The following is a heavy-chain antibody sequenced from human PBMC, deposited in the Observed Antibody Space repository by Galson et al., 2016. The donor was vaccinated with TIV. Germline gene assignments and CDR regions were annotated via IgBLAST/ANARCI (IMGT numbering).Heavy chain of an antibody. CDR1: GFTFSSYA. CDR2: INGGGDIT. Sequence: SLRLSCAASGFTFSSYAVTWVRQAPGKGLEWVSSINGGGDITYYADSVKGRFTVSRDNSKNTLYLQMNSLRAEDTAVYYCARVKYDSSGFYFNWFDPWGQGTLVTVSS. J-gene: IGHJ5*02. CDR3: ARVKYDSSGFYFNWFDP. V-gene: IGHV3-23*01. D-gene: IGHD3-22*01.